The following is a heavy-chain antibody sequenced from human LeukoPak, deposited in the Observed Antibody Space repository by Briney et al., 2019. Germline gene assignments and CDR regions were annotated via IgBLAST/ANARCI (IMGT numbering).Heavy chain of an antibody. Sequence: GGSLRLSCAASRFTFSSYSMNWVRQAPGKGLVWVSRINSDGSSTSYADSVKGRFTISRDNTKNALYLQMNSLRAEDTAVYYCTRVGGYDILTGYYKEYYFDYWGQGTLVTVSS. D-gene: IGHD3-9*01. CDR1: RFTFSSYS. J-gene: IGHJ4*02. CDR2: INSDGSST. V-gene: IGHV3-74*01. CDR3: TRVGGYDILTGYYKEYYFDY.